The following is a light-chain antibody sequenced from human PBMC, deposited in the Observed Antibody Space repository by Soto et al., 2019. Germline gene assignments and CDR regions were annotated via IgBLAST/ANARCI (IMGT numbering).Light chain of an antibody. V-gene: IGKV3-15*01. J-gene: IGKJ1*01. Sequence: EIVMTQSPATLSVSPGERAILSCRASQSVSSNLAWYQHKPGQAPRLLIYDASTRAAGVPPRFSGSGSGTDFTLAVSSLQSEDFAVDCCQQYDNWPPGGAFGQGTKVEIK. CDR3: QQYDNWPPGGA. CDR1: QSVSSN. CDR2: DAS.